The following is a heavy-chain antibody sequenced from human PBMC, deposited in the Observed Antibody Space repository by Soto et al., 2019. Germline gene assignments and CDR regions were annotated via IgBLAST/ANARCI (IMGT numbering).Heavy chain of an antibody. Sequence: GGSLRLSCAASGFTFRRFTLNWLRQAPGKGLEWVSTISSNSAYIYYTDALRGRFTISRDNAKNSLHLQMNSLRAEDTAVYYCTRDASRDSSARGWFDPWGPGTLVTVSS. D-gene: IGHD6-13*01. J-gene: IGHJ5*02. CDR1: GFTFRRFT. CDR3: TRDASRDSSARGWFDP. CDR2: ISSNSAYI. V-gene: IGHV3-21*01.